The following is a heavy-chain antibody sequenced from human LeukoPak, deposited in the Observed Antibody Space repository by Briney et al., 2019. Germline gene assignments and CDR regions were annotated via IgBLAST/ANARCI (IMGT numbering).Heavy chain of an antibody. CDR3: AKRGVVIRVILVGFHKEAYYFDS. J-gene: IGHJ4*02. CDR1: GISLSNYG. CDR2: LSDSGGRT. V-gene: IGHV3-23*01. Sequence: GGSLRLSCAVSGISLSNYGMSWVRQAPGKGREWVAGLSDSGGRTNYADSVKGRFTISRDNSKNTLYLQMNSLRAEATAVYFCAKRGVVIRVILVGFHKEAYYFDSWGQGALVTVSS. D-gene: IGHD3-22*01.